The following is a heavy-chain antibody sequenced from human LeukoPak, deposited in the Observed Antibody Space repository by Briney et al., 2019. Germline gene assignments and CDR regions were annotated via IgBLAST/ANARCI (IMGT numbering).Heavy chain of an antibody. J-gene: IGHJ5*01. D-gene: IGHD3-10*01. CDR2: INHSGST. Sequence: PSETLSLTCAVYDGSFSGYYWSWIRQPPGKGLEWIGEINHSGSTNYNPSLKSRVTILLHTSKNHFSLNLSSVTAADTAVYYCARRPRGVIIKSWFDSWGQGTLVTVSS. CDR1: DGSFSGYY. CDR3: ARRPRGVIIKSWFDS. V-gene: IGHV4-34*01.